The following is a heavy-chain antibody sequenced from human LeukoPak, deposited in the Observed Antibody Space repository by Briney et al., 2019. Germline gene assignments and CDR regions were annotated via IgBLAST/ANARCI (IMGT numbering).Heavy chain of an antibody. J-gene: IGHJ6*03. CDR2: ISSSSSYI. V-gene: IGHV3-21*01. CDR3: ARDTMSGSYHYYYMDV. CDR1: GFTFSSYS. D-gene: IGHD1-26*01. Sequence: PGGSLRLSCAASGFTFSSYSMNWVRQAPGKGLEWVSSISSSSSYIYYADSVKGRFTISRDNAKNSLYLQMNSLRAEDTAVYYCARDTMSGSYHYYYMDVWGKGTTVTVSS.